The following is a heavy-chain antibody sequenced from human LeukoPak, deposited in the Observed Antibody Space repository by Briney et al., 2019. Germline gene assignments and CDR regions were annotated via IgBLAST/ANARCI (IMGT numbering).Heavy chain of an antibody. D-gene: IGHD4-11*01. CDR2: IKQDGSEK. CDR3: ASNYGG. Sequence: GGSLRLSCAASGFDFSNYWMYWVRQAPEKGLEWVANIKQDGSEKYYVDSVRGRFTISRDNAKNSLSLQMNSLRAEDTAVYYCASNYGGWGQGTLVTVSS. CDR1: GFDFSNYW. V-gene: IGHV3-7*03. J-gene: IGHJ4*02.